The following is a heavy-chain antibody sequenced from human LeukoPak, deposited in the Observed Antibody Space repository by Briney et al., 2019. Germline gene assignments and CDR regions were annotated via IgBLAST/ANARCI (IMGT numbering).Heavy chain of an antibody. V-gene: IGHV4-34*01. CDR1: GGSFSGYY. Sequence: PSETLSLTCAVYGGSFSGYYWSWIRQPPGKGLEWIGEINHSGSTNYNPSLKSRVTISVDTSKNQFSLKLSSVTAADTAVYYCARVYCGGDCFIGHYYYGMDVWGQGTTVTVSS. D-gene: IGHD2-21*02. CDR3: ARVYCGGDCFIGHYYYGMDV. CDR2: INHSGST. J-gene: IGHJ6*02.